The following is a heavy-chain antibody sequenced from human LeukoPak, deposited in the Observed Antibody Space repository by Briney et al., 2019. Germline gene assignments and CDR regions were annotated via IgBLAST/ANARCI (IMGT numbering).Heavy chain of an antibody. J-gene: IGHJ5*02. Sequence: GGSLRLSCAASGFTFSSYSMNWVRQAPGKGLEWVSYISSSSSTIYYADSVKGRFTISRDNSKNTLYLQMNSLRAEDTAIYYCAKGPAVTMLILAPDNWFDPWGQGTLVTVSS. CDR2: ISSSSSTI. V-gene: IGHV3-48*01. CDR3: AKGPAVTMLILAPDNWFDP. D-gene: IGHD3-10*01. CDR1: GFTFSSYS.